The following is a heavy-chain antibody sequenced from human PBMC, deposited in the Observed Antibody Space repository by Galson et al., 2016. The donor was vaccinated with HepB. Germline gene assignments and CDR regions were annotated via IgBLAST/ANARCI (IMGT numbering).Heavy chain of an antibody. CDR3: AKASGSHARYYFDR. V-gene: IGHV3-43*01. D-gene: IGHD3-3*01. CDR2: INWDSRTT. Sequence: SLRLSCATSGFTFDDYIMHWVRQTPGKGLEWVSLINWDSRTTYYADSVQGRFTISRDNNRNSLSLHMNSLKSEDTALYYCAKASGSHARYYFDRWGQGTQVAVSA. CDR1: GFTFDDYI. J-gene: IGHJ4*02.